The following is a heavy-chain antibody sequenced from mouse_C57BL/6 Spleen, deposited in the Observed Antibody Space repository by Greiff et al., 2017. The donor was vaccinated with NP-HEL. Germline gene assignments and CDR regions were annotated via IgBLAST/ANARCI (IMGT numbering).Heavy chain of an antibody. V-gene: IGHV2-5*01. CDR2: IWRGGST. D-gene: IGHD2-1*01. CDR1: GFSLTSYG. Sequence: VQLQQSGPGLVQPSQSLSITCTVSGFSLTSYGVHWVRQSPGKGLEWLGVIWRGGSTDYNAAFMSRLSITKDNSKSQVFFKMNSLQADDTAIYYCAKTGYYGNYGDAMDYWGQGTSVTVSS. J-gene: IGHJ4*01. CDR3: AKTGYYGNYGDAMDY.